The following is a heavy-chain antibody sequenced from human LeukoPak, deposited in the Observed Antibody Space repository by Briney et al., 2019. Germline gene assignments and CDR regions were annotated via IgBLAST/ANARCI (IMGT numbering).Heavy chain of an antibody. CDR2: MYHSGST. J-gene: IGHJ6*03. V-gene: IGHV4-38-2*02. CDR3: ARGRLIQQLAINYYYYYYMDV. Sequence: SETLSLTCSVSGYSISSAYYWGWIRQPPGKGLEWIGTMYHSGSTNYNPSLKSRVTISVDTSKNQFSLKLSSVTAADTAVYYCARGRLIQQLAINYYYYYYMDVWGKGTTVTVSS. CDR1: GYSISSAYY. D-gene: IGHD6-6*01.